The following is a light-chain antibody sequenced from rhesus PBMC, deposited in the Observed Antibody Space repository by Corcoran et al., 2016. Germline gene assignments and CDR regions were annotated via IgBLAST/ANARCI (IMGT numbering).Light chain of an antibody. CDR1: QGIRSW. Sequence: DIQMTQSPSSLSASVGDTVTITCRASQGIRSWLAWDQQKPGKAPTLLFYKASILQSGVPSRFSGSGSGTDFILPISILQSEAFAPYYCQQYSSSPRTFGQGTKVEIK. J-gene: IGKJ1*01. CDR3: QQYSSSPRT. V-gene: IGKV1-22*01. CDR2: KAS.